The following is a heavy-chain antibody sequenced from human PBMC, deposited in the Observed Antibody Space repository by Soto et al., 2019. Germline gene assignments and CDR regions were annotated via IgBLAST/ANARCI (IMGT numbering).Heavy chain of an antibody. D-gene: IGHD5-12*01. CDR3: AKERGYSGYEAFDY. CDR1: GFTFSSYG. CDR2: ISYDGSNK. V-gene: IGHV3-30*18. Sequence: GGSLRLSCAASGFTFSSYGMHWVRQAPGKGLEWVAVISYDGSNKYYADSVKGRFTISRDNSKNTLYLQMNSLRAEDTAVYYCAKERGYSGYEAFDYWGQGTLVTVSS. J-gene: IGHJ4*02.